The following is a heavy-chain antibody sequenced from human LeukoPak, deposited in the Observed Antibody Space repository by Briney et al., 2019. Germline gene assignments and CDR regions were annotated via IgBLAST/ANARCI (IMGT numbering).Heavy chain of an antibody. D-gene: IGHD6-6*01. Sequence: KPSETLSLTCTVSGGSISSYYWGWIRQPPGKGLEWIGSIYYSGSTYYNPSLKSRVTISVDTSKNQFSLKLSSVTAADTAVYYCARRPHRLGWFDPWGQGTLVTVSS. CDR1: GGSISSYY. CDR3: ARRPHRLGWFDP. V-gene: IGHV4-39*01. CDR2: IYYSGST. J-gene: IGHJ5*02.